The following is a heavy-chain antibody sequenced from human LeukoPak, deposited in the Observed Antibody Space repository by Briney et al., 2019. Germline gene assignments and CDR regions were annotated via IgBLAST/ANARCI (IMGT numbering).Heavy chain of an antibody. V-gene: IGHV3-48*03. Sequence: GGSLRLSCAASGFTFSSYEMNWVRQAPGKGLEWVSYISSSGSTIYYADSVKGRFTISRDNAKNSLYLQMNSLRAEDTAVYYCARDPNSLMITFGGVISDIWGQGTMVTVSS. J-gene: IGHJ3*02. CDR2: ISSSGSTI. CDR3: ARDPNSLMITFGGVISDI. D-gene: IGHD3-16*02. CDR1: GFTFSSYE.